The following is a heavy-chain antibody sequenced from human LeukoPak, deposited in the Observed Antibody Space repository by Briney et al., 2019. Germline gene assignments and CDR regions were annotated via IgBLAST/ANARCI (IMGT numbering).Heavy chain of an antibody. D-gene: IGHD3-9*01. CDR3: ASLSPYYDILTGLDAFDI. V-gene: IGHV3-30*04. CDR1: GFTFSSYA. Sequence: GGSLRLSCAASGFTFSSYAVHWVRQAPGKGLEWVAVISYDGSNKYYADSVKGRFTISRDNSKNTLYLQMNSLRAEDTAVYYCASLSPYYDILTGLDAFDIWGQGTMVTVSS. CDR2: ISYDGSNK. J-gene: IGHJ3*02.